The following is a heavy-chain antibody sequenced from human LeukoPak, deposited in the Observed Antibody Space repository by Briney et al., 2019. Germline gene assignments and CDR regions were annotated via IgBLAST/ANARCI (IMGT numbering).Heavy chain of an antibody. V-gene: IGHV3-30*03. Sequence: GGSLRLSCAASGFTFSTYVMHWVRQAPGKGLEWVALISYDESNKYYADSVKGRFTISRDNSDNTLYLQMNSLRAEDTALYYCASKWYCGGDCYYQIDFWGQGTLVTVSS. CDR2: ISYDESNK. CDR3: ASKWYCGGDCYYQIDF. J-gene: IGHJ4*02. CDR1: GFTFSTYV. D-gene: IGHD2-21*02.